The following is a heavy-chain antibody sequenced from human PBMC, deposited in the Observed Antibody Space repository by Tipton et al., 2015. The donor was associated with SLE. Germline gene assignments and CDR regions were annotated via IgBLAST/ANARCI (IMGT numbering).Heavy chain of an antibody. CDR3: AKDAEVGDTRAVFDY. V-gene: IGHV1-69*05. D-gene: IGHD1-26*01. Sequence: QSGAEVKKSGSSVKVSCKASGGTFSSYAISWVRQAPGQGLEWMGGIIPILGTANYAQKFQGRVTITTDESTSTAYMELSSLRADDTAVYYCAKDAEVGDTRAVFDYWGQGTLVTVSS. CDR2: IIPILGTA. CDR1: GGTFSSYA. J-gene: IGHJ4*02.